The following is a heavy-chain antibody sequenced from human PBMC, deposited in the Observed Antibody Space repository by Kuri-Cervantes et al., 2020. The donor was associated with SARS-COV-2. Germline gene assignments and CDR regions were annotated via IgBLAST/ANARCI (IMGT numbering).Heavy chain of an antibody. J-gene: IGHJ3*02. CDR2: IYYSGST. CDR3: ARTHYATLLDI. Sequence: SDTLTPTCNLSGGPISSISWSWTRHPPGKGLEWCGYIYYSGSTNYNPPLKSRVTISVDTSKNQFPMKLSSVTAADTAVYYCARTHYATLLDIWGQGTMVTVSS. CDR1: GGPISSIS. V-gene: IGHV4-59*01. D-gene: IGHD2-2*01.